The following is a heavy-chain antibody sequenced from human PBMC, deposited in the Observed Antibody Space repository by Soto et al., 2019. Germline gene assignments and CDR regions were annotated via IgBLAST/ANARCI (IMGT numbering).Heavy chain of an antibody. Sequence: DVQLLESGGSLVQPGGSLRLSCAASGFTFNAYSLSWVRQAPGKGLEWVSAISTTGGGTYYTDSVKGRFAISRDNSQNTLYLQMNSLRADDTAVYYCARPDGATYNFRYWGQGTLVTVSS. D-gene: IGHD1-1*01. CDR3: ARPDGATYNFRY. CDR1: GFTFNAYS. V-gene: IGHV3-23*01. J-gene: IGHJ4*02. CDR2: ISTTGGGT.